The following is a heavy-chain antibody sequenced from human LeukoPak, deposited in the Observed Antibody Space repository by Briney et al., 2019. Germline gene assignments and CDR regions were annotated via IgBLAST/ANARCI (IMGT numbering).Heavy chain of an antibody. V-gene: IGHV3-23*01. CDR1: GFTFGSYA. Sequence: PGGSLRLSCAASGFTFGSYAMSWVRQAPGKGLEWVSAISGSGGSTYYADSVKGRFTISRDNSKNTLYLQMNSLRAEDTAVYYCAAIITYYDFWSGYTFDYWGQGTLVTVSS. CDR3: AAIITYYDFWSGYTFDY. CDR2: ISGSGGST. J-gene: IGHJ4*02. D-gene: IGHD3-3*01.